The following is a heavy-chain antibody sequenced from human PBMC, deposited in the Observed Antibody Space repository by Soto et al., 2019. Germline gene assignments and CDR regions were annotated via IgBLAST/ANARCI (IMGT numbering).Heavy chain of an antibody. V-gene: IGHV1-46*01. Sequence: QAQLVQSGAEVKKPGASVRISCKSSEYTLTNFYVHWVRQVPGQGLELMGVINPSGDTTTYAQKFKGRVTMTRDTSTSTVYMELASLSSDETAVYYCTRGYDQRGNCWGQGTLVTVSS. D-gene: IGHD2-2*01. CDR3: TRGYDQRGNC. J-gene: IGHJ4*02. CDR1: EYTLTNFY. CDR2: INPSGDTT.